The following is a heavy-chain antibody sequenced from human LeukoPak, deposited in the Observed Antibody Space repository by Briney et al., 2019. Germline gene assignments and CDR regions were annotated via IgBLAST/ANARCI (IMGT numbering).Heavy chain of an antibody. CDR2: IKYDGSYT. Sequence: GGSLRLSCAAAGFSLSDHWMYWVHHGPGKGLVWLSRIKYDGSYTSYADSVKGRFTVSRDNAKNTLYLQMNSLRAEDTAVYYCARDSSSVPEYWGQGTPVTVSS. CDR1: GFSLSDHW. CDR3: ARDSSSVPEY. D-gene: IGHD2-2*01. V-gene: IGHV3-74*01. J-gene: IGHJ4*02.